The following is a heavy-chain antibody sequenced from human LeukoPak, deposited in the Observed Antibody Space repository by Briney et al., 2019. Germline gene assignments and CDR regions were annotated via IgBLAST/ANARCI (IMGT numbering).Heavy chain of an antibody. CDR2: FDPEDGET. D-gene: IGHD3-10*01. CDR3: ATGYYYGSGNYYFDC. J-gene: IGHJ4*02. Sequence: ASVKVSCKVSGYTLTELSMHWVRQAPGKGLEWMGGFDPEDGETIYAQKFQGRVTMTEDTSTDTAYMELSSLRSEDTAVYYCATGYYYGSGNYYFDCWGQGTLVTVSS. CDR1: GYTLTELS. V-gene: IGHV1-24*01.